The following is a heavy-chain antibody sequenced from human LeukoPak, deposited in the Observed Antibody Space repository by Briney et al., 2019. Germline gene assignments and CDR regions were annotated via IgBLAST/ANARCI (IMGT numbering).Heavy chain of an antibody. CDR1: GGSLSSSIFY. V-gene: IGHV4-39*07. D-gene: IGHD5-18*01. CDR3: ARASIQLWSSLDY. CDR2: IYYTGST. J-gene: IGHJ4*02. Sequence: PSETLSLTCTVSGGSLSSSIFYWGWIRQPPGKGLEWIGSIYYTGSTYYNPSLKSRVTISVDTSKNQFSLKLTSVTAADTAVYYCARASIQLWSSLDYWGQGTLVTVSS.